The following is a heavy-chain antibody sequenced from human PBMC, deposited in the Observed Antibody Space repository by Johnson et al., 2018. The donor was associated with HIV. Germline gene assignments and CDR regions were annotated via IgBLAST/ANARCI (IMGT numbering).Heavy chain of an antibody. CDR2: ISGSGGST. V-gene: IGHV3-64*04. CDR3: AKGGYSYGNAFDI. D-gene: IGHD5-18*01. Sequence: QVQLVESGGGLVQPGGSLRLSCAASGFTFSSYAMHWVRQAPGKGLEYVSAISGSGGSTYYADSVKGRFTISRDNSKNTLYLQMNSLRAEDTAVYYCAKGGYSYGNAFDIWGHGTMVTVSS. J-gene: IGHJ3*02. CDR1: GFTFSSYA.